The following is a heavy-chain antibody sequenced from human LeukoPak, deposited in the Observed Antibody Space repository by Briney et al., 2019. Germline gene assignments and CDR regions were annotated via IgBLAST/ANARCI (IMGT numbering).Heavy chain of an antibody. Sequence: SETLSLTCSVSGGSINSYYWSWIRQPPGKGLEWIGYIYKSGNTNCNPSLKSRVTISVATSKNQFSLKLSSVTAADTAVYFCARVGSGSFDYWGQGTLVTVSS. CDR1: GGSINSYY. CDR3: ARVGSGSFDY. V-gene: IGHV4-59*01. CDR2: IYKSGNT. J-gene: IGHJ4*02. D-gene: IGHD6-19*01.